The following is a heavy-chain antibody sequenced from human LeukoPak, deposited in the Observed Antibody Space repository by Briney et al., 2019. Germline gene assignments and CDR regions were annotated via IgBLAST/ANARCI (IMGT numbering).Heavy chain of an antibody. CDR2: INYHGNEN. J-gene: IGHJ4*02. Sequence: GGSLRLSCAASGFTFSDYWMQWVRQAPGKGLEWVANINYHGNENYLLDSVKGRSTISRDNAKNSLFLQMNSLRVEDTAVYYCTRGDPDYWGLGTLVTVSS. D-gene: IGHD2-21*02. CDR3: TRGDPDY. V-gene: IGHV3-7*01. CDR1: GFTFSDYW.